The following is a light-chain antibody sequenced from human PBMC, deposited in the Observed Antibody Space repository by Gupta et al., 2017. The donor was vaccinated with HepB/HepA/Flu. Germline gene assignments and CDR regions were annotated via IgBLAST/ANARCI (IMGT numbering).Light chain of an antibody. CDR3: MQALQSPMFT. CDR2: LGS. Sequence: IVLTQSPLSLPVTPGEPASISCRSSQSLLHSNGYNYLDWYLQKPGQSPQLLIFLGSNRASGVPDRFSGSGSGTDFTLSISRVEAEDVGVYYCMQALQSPMFTFGQGTKLEIK. V-gene: IGKV2-28*01. CDR1: QSLLHSNGYNY. J-gene: IGKJ2*01.